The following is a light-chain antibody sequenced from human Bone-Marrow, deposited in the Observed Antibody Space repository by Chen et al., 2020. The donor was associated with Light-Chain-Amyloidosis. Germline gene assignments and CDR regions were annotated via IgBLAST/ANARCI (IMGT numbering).Light chain of an antibody. CDR3: QQYDNWPL. J-gene: IGKJ2*01. V-gene: IGKV3-15*01. CDR2: GAS. CDR1: QSVSSN. Sequence: EIAMTPPPATLSESPGERATRSCRASQSVSSNLAWYQQKPGQAPRLLIYGASTRATSIPVRFSGSGSGTEFTLTISSLQSEDFAVYYCQQYDNWPLFGQGTKLEI.